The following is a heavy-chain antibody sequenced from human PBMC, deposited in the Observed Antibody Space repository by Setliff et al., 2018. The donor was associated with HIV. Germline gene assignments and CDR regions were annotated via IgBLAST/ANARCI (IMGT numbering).Heavy chain of an antibody. V-gene: IGHV7-4-1*02. Sequence: ASVKVSCKASGYTFTTYAINWVRQAPGQGLEWMGWINMYTANPSYAQGFTGRFVFSLDTSVSTAYLQISSLEAEDTALYYCARDRYGASFDSWGQGTLGTVSS. J-gene: IGHJ4*02. CDR1: GYTFTTYA. CDR2: INMYTANP. D-gene: IGHD3-16*02. CDR3: ARDRYGASFDS.